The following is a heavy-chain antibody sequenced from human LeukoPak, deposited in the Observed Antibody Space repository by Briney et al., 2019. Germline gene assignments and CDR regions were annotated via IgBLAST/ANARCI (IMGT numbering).Heavy chain of an antibody. D-gene: IGHD3-22*01. CDR2: IYYSGST. Sequence: PSETLSLTCAVSGGSISSGDYYWSWIRQPPGKGLEWIGYIYYSGSTYYNPSLKSRVTISVDTSKNQFSLKLSSVTAADTAVYYCARGKDYDSSGTKEAFDIWGQGTMVTVSS. CDR1: GGSISSGDYY. J-gene: IGHJ3*02. V-gene: IGHV4-30-4*01. CDR3: ARGKDYDSSGTKEAFDI.